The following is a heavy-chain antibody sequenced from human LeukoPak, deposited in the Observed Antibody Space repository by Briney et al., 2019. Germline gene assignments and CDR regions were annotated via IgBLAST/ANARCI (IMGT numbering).Heavy chain of an antibody. CDR3: ARHPCSSTSCYFGHTPPSSDLYYYYMDV. D-gene: IGHD2-2*01. Sequence: TGGSLRLSCAASGFTFSSYGMHWVRQAPGKGLEWVAFIRYDGSSTYYADSVKGRFTISRDNSKNTLYLQMSSLRVEDTAVYYCARHPCSSTSCYFGHTPPSSDLYYYYMDVWGKGTTVTVSS. CDR2: IRYDGSST. V-gene: IGHV3-30*02. CDR1: GFTFSSYG. J-gene: IGHJ6*03.